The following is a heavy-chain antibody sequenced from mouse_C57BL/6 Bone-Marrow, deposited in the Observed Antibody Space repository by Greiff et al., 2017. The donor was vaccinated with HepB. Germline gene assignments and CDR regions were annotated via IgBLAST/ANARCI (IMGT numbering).Heavy chain of an antibody. CDR3: ARDPGLRRRVYYAMDY. J-gene: IGHJ4*01. CDR2: ISDGGSYT. CDR1: GFTFSSYA. V-gene: IGHV5-4*01. D-gene: IGHD2-4*01. Sequence: EVQWVESGGGLVKPGGSLKLSCAASGFTFSSYAMSWVRQTPEKRLEWVATISDGGSYTYYPDNVKGRFPISRDNAKNNLYLQMSHLKSEDTAMYYCARDPGLRRRVYYAMDYWGQGTSVTVSS.